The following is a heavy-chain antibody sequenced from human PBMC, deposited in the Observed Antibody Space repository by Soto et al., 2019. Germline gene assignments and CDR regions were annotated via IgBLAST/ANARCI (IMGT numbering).Heavy chain of an antibody. V-gene: IGHV4-34*01. CDR3: ARGHGRFAH. CDR2: INHSGFT. J-gene: IGHJ4*02. CDR1: GGSFTGYY. Sequence: SETLSLTCDVSGGSFTGYYWSWIRQPPGKGLEWIEEINHSGFTNYNPSLTGRVTISLDTSKSQFSLKLSSLTAADTAFYFCARGHGRFAHWGQGTLVTVSS.